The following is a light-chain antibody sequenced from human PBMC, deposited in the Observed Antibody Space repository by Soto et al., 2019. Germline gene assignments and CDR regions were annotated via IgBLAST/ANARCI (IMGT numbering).Light chain of an antibody. V-gene: IGKV1-12*01. CDR2: AAS. J-gene: IGKJ5*01. CDR3: QQANSFTIT. CDR1: QSIGSW. Sequence: DIQMTQSPSTLSASVGDRVTITCRASQSIGSWLAWYQKKPGKAPKILIYAASSLQSGVPSRFSGSGSGTDFNLTISRLQTEELATYYCQQANSFTITFGQGTRLEIK.